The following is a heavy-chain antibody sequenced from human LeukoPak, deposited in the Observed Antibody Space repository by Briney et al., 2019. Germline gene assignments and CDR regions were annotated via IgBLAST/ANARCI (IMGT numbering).Heavy chain of an antibody. CDR3: ARKTHNNWFDP. CDR1: GGSFSGYY. J-gene: IGHJ5*02. CDR2: IYYSGST. Sequence: SETLSLTCAVYGGSFSGYYWSWIRQPPGKGLEWIGYIYYSGSTNYNPSLKSRVTISVDTSKNQFSLKLSSVTAADTAVYYCARKTHNNWFDPWGQGTLVTVSS. V-gene: IGHV4-59*01.